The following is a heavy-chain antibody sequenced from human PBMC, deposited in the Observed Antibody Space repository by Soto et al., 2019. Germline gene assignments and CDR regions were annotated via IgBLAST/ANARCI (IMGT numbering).Heavy chain of an antibody. Sequence: EVQLLESGGGLVQPGGSLRLSCAASGFTFSGYAMSWVRQAPGKGLEWVSAISGSGGSTYYADSVKGRFTISRDNSKNTLYLQMNSLRAEDTAVYYCAKARTYYYDSSGSRPDDYWGQGTLVTVSS. CDR2: ISGSGGST. J-gene: IGHJ4*02. CDR1: GFTFSGYA. V-gene: IGHV3-23*01. D-gene: IGHD3-22*01. CDR3: AKARTYYYDSSGSRPDDY.